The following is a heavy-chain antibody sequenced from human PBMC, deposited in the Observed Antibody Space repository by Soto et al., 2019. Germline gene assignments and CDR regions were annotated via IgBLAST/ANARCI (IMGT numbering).Heavy chain of an antibody. J-gene: IGHJ6*02. CDR3: ARGLVVAAKWASYYYGMDV. Sequence: QVQLQQWGAGLLKPSETLSLTCAVYGGSFSGYYWSWIRQPPGKGLEWIGEINHSGSTNYNPSLKSRVTISVDTSKNQFSLKLSSVTAADTAVYYCARGLVVAAKWASYYYGMDVWGQGTTVTVSS. V-gene: IGHV4-34*01. CDR2: INHSGST. CDR1: GGSFSGYY. D-gene: IGHD2-15*01.